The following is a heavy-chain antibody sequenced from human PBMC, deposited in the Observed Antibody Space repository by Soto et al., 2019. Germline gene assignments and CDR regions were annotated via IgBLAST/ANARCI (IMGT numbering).Heavy chain of an antibody. J-gene: IGHJ6*02. Sequence: EVQLLESGGGLVQPGGSLRLSCAASGFTFSTYAMNWVRQAPGNGLEWVSAISGSGGSIHYADSGKGRFTISRDKSKNTLYLQMNSLRDEDTAVYHCVKGYWKGDVWGQGTTVTVSS. CDR1: GFTFSTYA. CDR3: VKGYWKGDV. V-gene: IGHV3-23*01. CDR2: ISGSGGSI. D-gene: IGHD1-1*01.